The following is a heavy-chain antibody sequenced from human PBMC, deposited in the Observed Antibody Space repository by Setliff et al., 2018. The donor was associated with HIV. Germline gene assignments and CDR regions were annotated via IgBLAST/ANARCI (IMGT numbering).Heavy chain of an antibody. J-gene: IGHJ5*02. V-gene: IGHV4-34*01. CDR1: GGSFSGYY. CDR3: ASRVYYYDSSGYLREEGFDP. D-gene: IGHD3-22*01. Sequence: SETLSLTCAVYGGSFSGYYWSWIRQPPGKGLEWTGSIYHSGRTYYNPSLKSRVTISLDTSKNQFSLKLSSVTAADAAVYYCASRVYYYDSSGYLREEGFDPWGQGTLVTVSS. CDR2: IYHSGRT.